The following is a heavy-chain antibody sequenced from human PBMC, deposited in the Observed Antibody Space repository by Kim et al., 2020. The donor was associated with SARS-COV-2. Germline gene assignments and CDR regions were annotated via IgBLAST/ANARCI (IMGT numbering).Heavy chain of an antibody. CDR2: INHSGST. J-gene: IGHJ3*02. CDR3: ARGGRVVRGVTPRGAGAFDI. D-gene: IGHD3-10*01. Sequence: SETLSLTCAVYGGSFSGYYWSWIRQPPGKGLEWIGEINHSGSTNYNPSLKSRVTISVDTSKNQFSLKLSSVTAADTAVYYCARGGRVVRGVTPRGAGAFDIWGQGTMVTVSS. V-gene: IGHV4-34*01. CDR1: GGSFSGYY.